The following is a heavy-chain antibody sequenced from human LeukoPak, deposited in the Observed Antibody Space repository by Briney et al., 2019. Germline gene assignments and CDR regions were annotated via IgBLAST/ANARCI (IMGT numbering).Heavy chain of an antibody. V-gene: IGHV3-23*01. CDR1: GFTFSSYA. D-gene: IGHD1-26*01. CDR3: AKDSLSISGSYTIPPDY. Sequence: GGSLRLSCAASGFTFSSYAMSWVRQAPGKGLEWVSAISGSGGSTYYADSVKGRFTISRDNSKNTLYLQMNSLRAEDTAVYYCAKDSLSISGSYTIPPDYWGQGTLVTVSS. J-gene: IGHJ4*02. CDR2: ISGSGGST.